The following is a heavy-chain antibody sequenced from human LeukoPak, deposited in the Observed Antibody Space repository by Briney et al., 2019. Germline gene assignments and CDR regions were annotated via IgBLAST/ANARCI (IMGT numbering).Heavy chain of an antibody. D-gene: IGHD2-21*02. J-gene: IGHJ3*02. Sequence: HPGGSLRLSCPASGFTFRSLGMHWVRQAPGKGLEWVAFVENDGTTKYYADSVKGRFTISRDNSKNTLYLQMNSLRAEDTAVYYCAKPYCGGDCYDAFDIWGQGTMVTVSS. V-gene: IGHV3-30*02. CDR3: AKPYCGGDCYDAFDI. CDR1: GFTFRSLG. CDR2: VENDGTTK.